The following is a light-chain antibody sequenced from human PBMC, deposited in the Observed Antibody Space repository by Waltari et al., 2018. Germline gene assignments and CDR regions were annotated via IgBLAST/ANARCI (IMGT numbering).Light chain of an antibody. CDR1: QSLLHSNGYNY. Sequence: DIVMTQSPLSLPVTPGEPASISCRFSQSLLHSNGYNYLDWYLQKPGQSPQFLIYLGSNRASGVPDRFSGSGSGTDFTLKISRVEAEDVGVYYCMQALQTPLTFGPGTKVDIK. V-gene: IGKV2-28*01. J-gene: IGKJ3*01. CDR2: LGS. CDR3: MQALQTPLT.